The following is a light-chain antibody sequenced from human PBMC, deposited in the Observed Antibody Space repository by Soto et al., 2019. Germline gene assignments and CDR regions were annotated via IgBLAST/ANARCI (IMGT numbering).Light chain of an antibody. Sequence: EIVLTQSPGTLSLSPGERATLSCRASQSVSSSYLAWYQQKPGQAPRLLIYGASSRATGIPDRFSGSGSGTDFTLTISRLEPEDFALYYCQQYNASPLTFGPGTKLDVK. J-gene: IGKJ3*01. V-gene: IGKV3-20*01. CDR3: QQYNASPLT. CDR1: QSVSSSY. CDR2: GAS.